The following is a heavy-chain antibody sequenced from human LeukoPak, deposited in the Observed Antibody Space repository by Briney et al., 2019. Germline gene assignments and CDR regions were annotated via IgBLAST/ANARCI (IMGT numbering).Heavy chain of an antibody. CDR3: ARSLSGTRESFDY. CDR2: INHSGST. J-gene: IGHJ4*02. Sequence: SETLSLTCAVYGGSFSGYYWSWIRQPPGKGLEWIGEINHSGSTNYNPSLKSRVTISVDTSKNQFSLKLSSVTAADTAVYYCARSLSGTRESFDYWGQGTLVTVSS. V-gene: IGHV4-34*01. D-gene: IGHD1-1*01. CDR1: GGSFSGYY.